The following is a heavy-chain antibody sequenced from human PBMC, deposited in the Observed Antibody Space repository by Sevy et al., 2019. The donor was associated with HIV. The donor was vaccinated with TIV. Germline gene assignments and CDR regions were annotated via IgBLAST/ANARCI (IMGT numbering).Heavy chain of an antibody. Sequence: GGSLRLSCAASGFTVSSNYMSWVRQAPGKGLEWVSVIYSDGSTYYEDSVKSRFTISRDNSTNTLYFQTNSLRAEDTAVYYCARGGYGDYVYGYWGQGTLVTVSS. CDR1: GFTVSSNY. V-gene: IGHV3-53*01. D-gene: IGHD4-17*01. CDR3: ARGGYGDYVYGY. J-gene: IGHJ4*02. CDR2: IYSDGST.